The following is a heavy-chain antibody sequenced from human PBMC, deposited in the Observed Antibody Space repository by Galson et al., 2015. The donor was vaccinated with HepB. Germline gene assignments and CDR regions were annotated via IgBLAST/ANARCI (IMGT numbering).Heavy chain of an antibody. Sequence: SVKVSCKASGYTFTGYYMHWVRQAPGQGLEWMGRINPNSGGTNYAQKFQGRVTMTRDTSISTAYMELSRLRSDDTAVYYCARTTKIIAAAANTDDAFDIWGQGTMVTVSS. CDR2: INPNSGGT. J-gene: IGHJ3*02. D-gene: IGHD6-13*01. CDR3: ARTTKIIAAAANTDDAFDI. V-gene: IGHV1-2*06. CDR1: GYTFTGYY.